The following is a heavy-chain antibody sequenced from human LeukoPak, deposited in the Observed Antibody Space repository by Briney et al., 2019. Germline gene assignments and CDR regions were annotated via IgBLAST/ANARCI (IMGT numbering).Heavy chain of an antibody. CDR3: ARLLVVPAAIDYYYYYYMDV. CDR2: IYPGDSDT. V-gene: IGHV5-51*01. CDR1: GYRFTSYW. D-gene: IGHD2-2*01. J-gene: IGHJ6*03. Sequence: GESLKISCQGSGYRFTSYWIGWVRQMPGKGLEWMGIIYPGDSDTRYSPSFQGQVTISADKSISTAYLQWSSLKASDTAMYYCARLLVVPAAIDYYYYYYMDVWGKGTTVTISS.